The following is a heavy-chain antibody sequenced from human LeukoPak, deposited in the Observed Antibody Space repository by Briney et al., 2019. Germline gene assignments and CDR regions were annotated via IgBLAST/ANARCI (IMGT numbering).Heavy chain of an antibody. J-gene: IGHJ4*02. CDR3: ARGLRFLEWLPPPLFDY. D-gene: IGHD3-3*01. CDR2: IYYSGST. V-gene: IGHV4-59*01. CDR1: GGSISSYY. Sequence: PSETLSLTCTASGGSISSYYWSWIRQPPGKGLKWIGYIYYSGSTNYNPSLKSRVTISVDTSKNQFSLKLSSVTAADTAVYYCARGLRFLEWLPPPLFDYWGQGTLVTVSS.